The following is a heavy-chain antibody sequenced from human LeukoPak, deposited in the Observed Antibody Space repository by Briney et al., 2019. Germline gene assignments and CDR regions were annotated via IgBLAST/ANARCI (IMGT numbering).Heavy chain of an antibody. Sequence: SETLSLTCSVSDDSISSGSYYWTLIRQSAGKRLEWIGRVYTDGSINYNPSLKSRVTISLDTSKNQFSLQLSSVTAADTAVYYCGRGFDPWGQGTLVTVSS. CDR2: VYTDGSI. CDR3: GRGFDP. V-gene: IGHV4-61*02. CDR1: DDSISSGSYY. J-gene: IGHJ5*02.